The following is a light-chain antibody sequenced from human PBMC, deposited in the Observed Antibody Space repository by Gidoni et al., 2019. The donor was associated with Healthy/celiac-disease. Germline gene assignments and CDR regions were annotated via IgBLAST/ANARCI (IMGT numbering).Light chain of an antibody. CDR2: DVS. V-gene: IGLV2-14*03. Sequence: QSALTQPASVSGSPGQSLTISCTGTSSDVGGYNYVSWYQQHPGKAPKLMIYDVSNRPSGVSNRFSGSKSGNTASLTISGLQAEDEADYYCSSYTSSSTVAVFGGGTQLTVL. CDR1: SSDVGGYNY. CDR3: SSYTSSSTVAV. J-gene: IGLJ7*01.